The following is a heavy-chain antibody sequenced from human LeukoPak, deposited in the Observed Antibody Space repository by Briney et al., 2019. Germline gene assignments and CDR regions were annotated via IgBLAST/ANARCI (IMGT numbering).Heavy chain of an antibody. CDR1: GGSISSYY. J-gene: IGHJ2*01. Sequence: SETLSLTCTVSGGSISSYYWSWIRQPPGKGLEWIGYIYYSGSTNYNPSLKSRVTISIDTSKNQFSLKLSSVTAADTAVYYCARSYYYGSGSYYNPYWYFDLWGRGTLVTVSS. CDR3: ARSYYYGSGSYYNPYWYFDL. D-gene: IGHD3-10*01. CDR2: IYYSGST. V-gene: IGHV4-59*01.